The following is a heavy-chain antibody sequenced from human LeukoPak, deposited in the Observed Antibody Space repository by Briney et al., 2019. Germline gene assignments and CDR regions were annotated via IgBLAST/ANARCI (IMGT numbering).Heavy chain of an antibody. V-gene: IGHV3-15*01. Sequence: GGSLRLSCAASGVAFSHAWMSWVRHAPGKGLEWVAQIKTTSDGGPTDYAAPVKGRFTISRDDSENMLYLQMNSLKTEDTAVYYCTTNDAFDIWGQGTMVIVSS. J-gene: IGHJ3*02. CDR2: IKTTSDGGPT. CDR3: TTNDAFDI. CDR1: GVAFSHAW.